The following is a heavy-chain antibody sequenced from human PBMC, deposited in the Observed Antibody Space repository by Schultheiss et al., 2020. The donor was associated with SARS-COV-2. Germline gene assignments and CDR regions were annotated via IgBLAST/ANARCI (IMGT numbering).Heavy chain of an antibody. J-gene: IGHJ4*02. CDR2: INHSGST. V-gene: IGHV4-34*09. D-gene: IGHD5-12*01. CDR1: FFSFLCSS. Sequence: SQTLSLTCAVSFFSFLCSSFRFLRQPPGKGLEWIGEINHSGSTNYNPSLKSRVTISVDTSKNQFSLKLSSVTAADTAVYYCARVGFARALGFDYWGQGTLVTVSS. CDR3: ARVGFARALGFDY.